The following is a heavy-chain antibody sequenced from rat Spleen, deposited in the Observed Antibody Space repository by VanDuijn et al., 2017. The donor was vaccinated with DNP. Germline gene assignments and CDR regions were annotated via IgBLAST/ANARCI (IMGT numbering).Heavy chain of an antibody. V-gene: IGHV5S13*01. J-gene: IGHJ2*01. CDR3: ARHVLPLRVWDY. CDR2: ISSGGGKT. Sequence: EVQLVESGGGLVQTGRSLKLSCAASGFTFSNYDMAWVRQAPTKGLEWVASISSGGGKTYNRDSVKGRFSISRDSAKNTQYLQMDSLTSEDTATYYCARHVLPLRVWDYWGQGVMVTVSS. D-gene: IGHD1-4*01. CDR1: GFTFSNYD.